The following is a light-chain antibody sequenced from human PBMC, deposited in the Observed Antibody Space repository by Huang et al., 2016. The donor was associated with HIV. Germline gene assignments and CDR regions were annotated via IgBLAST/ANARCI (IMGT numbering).Light chain of an antibody. CDR2: DAS. CDR1: QKVNSSS. Sequence: VLTQSPGILSLSPGERATLSCRASQKVNSSSLAWYQQKFGQAPRLLIFDASIRATGTPDRVSGSGSGTDFTLSISRLEPEDFAVYYCQQYDTSSITFGQGTRLDIK. J-gene: IGKJ5*01. V-gene: IGKV3-20*01. CDR3: QQYDTSSIT.